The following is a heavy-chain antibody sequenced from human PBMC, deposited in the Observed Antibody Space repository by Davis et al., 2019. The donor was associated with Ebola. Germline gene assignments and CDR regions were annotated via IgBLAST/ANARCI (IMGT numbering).Heavy chain of an antibody. Sequence: AASVQAPCNASGYTFTSYGISWVRQAPGQGLEWMGLISAYNGETNCAQKLQGRVTMTTDTSTSTPYMELRSLRSDDTAVYYCARGGYCSSTSCYTRVDYYYYGMDVWGQGTTVTVSS. J-gene: IGHJ6*02. CDR1: GYTFTSYG. CDR2: ISAYNGET. CDR3: ARGGYCSSTSCYTRVDYYYYGMDV. V-gene: IGHV1-18*01. D-gene: IGHD2-2*02.